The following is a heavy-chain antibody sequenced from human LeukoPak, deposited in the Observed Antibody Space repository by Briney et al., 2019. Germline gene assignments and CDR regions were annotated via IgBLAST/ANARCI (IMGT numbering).Heavy chain of an antibody. V-gene: IGHV4-59*08. J-gene: IGHJ4*02. D-gene: IGHD6-13*01. CDR2: VYYSGST. CDR3: ARTLYSSSWYMVGYFDY. Sequence: SETLSRTCTVSGGSISSYYWSWIRQPPGKGLECIGHVYYSGSTDYNPSLKSRVTISVDTSKNQFSLKLSSVTAADTAVYYCARTLYSSSWYMVGYFDYWGQGTLVTVSS. CDR1: GGSISSYY.